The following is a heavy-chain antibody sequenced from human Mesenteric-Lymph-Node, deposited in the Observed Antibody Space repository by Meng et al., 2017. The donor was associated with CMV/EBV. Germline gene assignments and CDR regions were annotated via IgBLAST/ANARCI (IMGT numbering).Heavy chain of an antibody. D-gene: IGHD6-13*01. CDR3: ARVSRIAAAGHYYYYGMDV. CDR1: GFTFRSYV. Sequence: GESLKISCAASGFTFRSYVMSWVRQAPGKGLEWVSGISGSGGNTYYADSVKGRFTISRDNSKNTLYLQMNSLRAEDTAVYYCARVSRIAAAGHYYYYGMDVWGQGTTVTVSS. V-gene: IGHV3-23*01. J-gene: IGHJ6*02. CDR2: ISGSGGNT.